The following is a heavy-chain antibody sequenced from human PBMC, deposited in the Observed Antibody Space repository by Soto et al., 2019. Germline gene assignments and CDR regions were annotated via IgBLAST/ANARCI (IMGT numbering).Heavy chain of an antibody. CDR1: GGSFSGYY. Sequence: SETLSLTCAVYGGSFSGYYWSWIRQPPGKGLEWIGEINHSGSTNYNPSLKSRVTISVGTSKNQFSLKLSSVTAADTAVYYCARGRGYSYGYWFDPWGQGTLVTVSS. V-gene: IGHV4-34*01. CDR2: INHSGST. J-gene: IGHJ5*02. D-gene: IGHD5-18*01. CDR3: ARGRGYSYGYWFDP.